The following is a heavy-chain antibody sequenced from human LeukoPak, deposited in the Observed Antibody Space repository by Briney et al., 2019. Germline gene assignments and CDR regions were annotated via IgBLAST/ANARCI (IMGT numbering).Heavy chain of an antibody. D-gene: IGHD3-10*02. CDR1: GFTFSSYE. CDR3: AELGITMIGGV. CDR2: ISSSGSTI. V-gene: IGHV3-48*03. J-gene: IGHJ6*04. Sequence: GGSLRLSCAASGFTFSSYEMNWVRQAPGKGLEWVSYISSSGSTIYYADSVKGRFTISRDKAKNSLSLQMNSLRAEDTAVYYCAELGITMIGGVWGKGTTVTISS.